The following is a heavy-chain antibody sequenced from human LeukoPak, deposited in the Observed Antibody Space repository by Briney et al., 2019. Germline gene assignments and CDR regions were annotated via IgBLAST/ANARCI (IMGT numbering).Heavy chain of an antibody. J-gene: IGHJ4*02. D-gene: IGHD2-8*01. CDR1: GGSISSYY. CDR3: ARGMGYVMEDYFDY. V-gene: IGHV4-59*01. Sequence: PSETLSLTCTVSGGSISSYYWSWIRQPPGKGLEWIGYIYYSGSTNYNPSLKSRVTISVDTSKNQFSLRLSSVTAADTAVYYCARGMGYVMEDYFDYWGQGTLVTVSS. CDR2: IYYSGST.